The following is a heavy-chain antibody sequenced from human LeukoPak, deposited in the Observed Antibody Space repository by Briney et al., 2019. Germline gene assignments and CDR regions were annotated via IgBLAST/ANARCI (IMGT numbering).Heavy chain of an antibody. CDR3: ARGSHTEYYDFWSGYYADAFDI. D-gene: IGHD3-3*01. J-gene: IGHJ3*02. CDR1: GGSFSSYG. CDR2: VLPIFGIT. V-gene: IGHV1-69*01. Sequence: SVKVSCKASGGSFSSYGISWVRQAPGQGLEWMGGVLPIFGITNYAQRFQGRVTITADESRSTAYMELSSLTSDDTAVYYCARGSHTEYYDFWSGYYADAFDIWGQGTMVTVSS.